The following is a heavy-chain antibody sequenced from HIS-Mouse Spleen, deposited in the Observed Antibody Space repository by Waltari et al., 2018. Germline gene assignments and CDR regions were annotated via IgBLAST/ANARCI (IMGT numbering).Heavy chain of an antibody. Sequence: EVQLVESGGGLVQPGGSLRLSCAASGFTFSSYWMPWVRKAPGKGVVWVSRINSDGSSTSYADSVKGRFTISRDNAKNTLYLQMNSLRAEDTAVYYCARGRFTMIPHFDYWGQGTLVTVSS. D-gene: IGHD3-22*01. CDR3: ARGRFTMIPHFDY. V-gene: IGHV3-74*01. CDR1: GFTFSSYW. CDR2: INSDGSST. J-gene: IGHJ4*02.